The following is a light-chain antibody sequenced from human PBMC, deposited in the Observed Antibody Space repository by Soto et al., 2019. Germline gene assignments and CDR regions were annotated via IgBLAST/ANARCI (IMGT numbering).Light chain of an antibody. CDR3: QQYNRWPTT. V-gene: IGKV3-15*01. J-gene: IGKJ5*01. CDR2: AAS. Sequence: EVVLTQSPATLSLSPGERATLSCRASQSISTYLAWYQQKPGQAPRLLIYAASNRATGISGSFSGSGSGTEFTLTISSLQSEDFAVYYCQQYNRWPTTFGQGTRLEIK. CDR1: QSISTY.